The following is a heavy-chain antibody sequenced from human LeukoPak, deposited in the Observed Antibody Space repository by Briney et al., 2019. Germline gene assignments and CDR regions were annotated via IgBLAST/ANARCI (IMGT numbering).Heavy chain of an antibody. CDR2: IYYNETT. Sequence: PSETLSLTCTASGGSISSYCWSWIRQPPGEGLEWIGYIYYNETTNYNPSLKSRVTISVDTSKNHFSLKLSSVTAADTAVYYCARSAYGSRWYSSDYWGQGTLVTVSS. CDR3: ARSAYGSRWYSSDY. J-gene: IGHJ4*02. CDR1: GGSISSYC. V-gene: IGHV4-59*08. D-gene: IGHD6-13*01.